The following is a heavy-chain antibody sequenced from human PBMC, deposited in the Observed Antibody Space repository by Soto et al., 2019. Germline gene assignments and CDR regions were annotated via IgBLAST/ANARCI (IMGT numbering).Heavy chain of an antibody. V-gene: IGHV4-31*03. CDR3: ARAPGGADPPYNWFDP. Sequence: SETLSLTCTVSGGSISSGGYYWSWIRQHPGKGLEWIGYIYYSGRTYYNPSLKSRVTISVDTSKNQFSVKLTSVTAADMAVYYCARAPGGADPPYNWFDPWGQGTLVTVSS. CDR2: IYYSGRT. CDR1: GGSISSGGYY. J-gene: IGHJ5*02. D-gene: IGHD2-21*02.